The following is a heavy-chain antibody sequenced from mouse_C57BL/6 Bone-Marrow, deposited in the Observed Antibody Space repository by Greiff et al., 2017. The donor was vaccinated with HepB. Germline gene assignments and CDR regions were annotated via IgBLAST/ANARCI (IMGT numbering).Heavy chain of an antibody. D-gene: IGHD1-1*01. CDR1: GFTFSDYG. CDR2: ISSGSSTI. Sequence: VQVVESGGGLVKPGGSLKLSCAASGFTFSDYGLHWVRQAPEKGLEWVAYISSGSSTIYYAYTVKGRFTISRDNAKNTLFLQMTSLRSEDTAMYYCARGSSPFDCWGQGTTLTVSS. CDR3: ARGSSPFDC. J-gene: IGHJ2*01. V-gene: IGHV5-17*01.